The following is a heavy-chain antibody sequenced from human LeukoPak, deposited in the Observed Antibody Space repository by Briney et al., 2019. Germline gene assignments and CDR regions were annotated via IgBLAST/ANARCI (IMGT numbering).Heavy chain of an antibody. J-gene: IGHJ4*02. D-gene: IGHD3-22*01. V-gene: IGHV4-59*01. CDR2: IYYSGST. CDR3: ARGWGYYYDSSGYYRSKYYFDY. Sequence: SETLSLTCTVSGGSISSYYWSWIRQPPGKGLEWIGYIYYSGSTNYNPSLKSRVTISVDTSKNQFSLKLSSVTAADTAVYYCARGWGYYYDSSGYYRSKYYFDYWGQGTLVTVSS. CDR1: GGSISSYY.